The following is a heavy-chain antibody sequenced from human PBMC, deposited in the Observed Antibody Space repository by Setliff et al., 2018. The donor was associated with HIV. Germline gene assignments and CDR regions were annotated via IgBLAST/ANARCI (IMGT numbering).Heavy chain of an antibody. CDR1: GFTFSNYS. CDR3: ARDVAVASFFNY. V-gene: IGHV3-21*04. Sequence: PGGSLRLSCAASGFTFSNYSMNWVRQTPGKGLEWVSSISSSSRSKYYADSVKGRFTISRDNAKNSLYLQMSSLRAEDTAVYYCARDVAVASFFNYWGQGTLVTVSS. D-gene: IGHD6-19*01. CDR2: ISSSSRSK. J-gene: IGHJ4*02.